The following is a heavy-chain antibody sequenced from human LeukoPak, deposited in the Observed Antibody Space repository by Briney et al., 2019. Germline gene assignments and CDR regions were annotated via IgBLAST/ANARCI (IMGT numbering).Heavy chain of an antibody. D-gene: IGHD2-15*01. CDR1: GDSISSYY. V-gene: IGHV4-59*01. CDR3: ARGTVVVVAATRSSDAFDI. Sequence: SETLSLTCTVSGDSISSYYWSWIRQPPGKGLEWIGYIYYSGSTNYNPSLKSRVTISVDTSKNQFSLKLSSVTAADTAVYYCARGTVVVVAATRSSDAFDIWGQGTMVTVSS. J-gene: IGHJ3*02. CDR2: IYYSGST.